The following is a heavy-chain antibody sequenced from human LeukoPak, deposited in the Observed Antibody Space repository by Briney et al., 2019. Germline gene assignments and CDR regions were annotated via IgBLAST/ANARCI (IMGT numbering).Heavy chain of an antibody. CDR2: IYSGGST. CDR1: GFTVSSNY. J-gene: IGHJ4*02. Sequence: PGGSLRLSCAASGFTVSSNYMSWVRQAPGKGLEWVSVIYSGGSTYYADSVKGRFTISRDNSKNTLYLQMNSLRAEEKAVYYCAREVNWNYESYWGQGTLVTVSS. V-gene: IGHV3-66*02. D-gene: IGHD1-7*01. CDR3: AREVNWNYESY.